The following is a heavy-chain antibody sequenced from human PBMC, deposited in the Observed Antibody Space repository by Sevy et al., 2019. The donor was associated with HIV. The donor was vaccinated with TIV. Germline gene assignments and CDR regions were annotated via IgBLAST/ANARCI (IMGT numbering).Heavy chain of an antibody. CDR3: ARARVATIPNWFDP. J-gene: IGHJ5*02. Sequence: SETLSLTCTVSGGSISSGDYYWSWIRQPPGKGLEWIGYIYYSGSTYYNPSLKSRVTISVDTSKNQFSLKLSSVTAADTAVYYCARARVATIPNWFDPRGQGTLVTVSS. V-gene: IGHV4-30-4*01. D-gene: IGHD5-12*01. CDR2: IYYSGST. CDR1: GGSISSGDYY.